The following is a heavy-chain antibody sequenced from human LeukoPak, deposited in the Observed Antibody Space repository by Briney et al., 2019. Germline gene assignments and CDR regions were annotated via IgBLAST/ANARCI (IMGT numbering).Heavy chain of an antibody. CDR2: IYYSGST. Sequence: SETLSLTCTVSGGSISSCGSFWSWIRQHPGKGLEWIGYIYYSGSTYYNPSLKSRVTISVDTSKIQFSLKLSSVTAADTAVYYCARDSVDSSGYYHYFDYWGQGTLVTVSS. CDR1: GGSISSCGSF. D-gene: IGHD3-22*01. J-gene: IGHJ4*02. CDR3: ARDSVDSSGYYHYFDY. V-gene: IGHV4-31*03.